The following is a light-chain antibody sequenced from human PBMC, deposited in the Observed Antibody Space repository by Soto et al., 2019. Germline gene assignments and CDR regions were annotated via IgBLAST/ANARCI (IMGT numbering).Light chain of an antibody. J-gene: IGKJ5*01. CDR3: QQRSNWPPIT. CDR1: QYINTR. V-gene: IGKV3-11*01. CDR2: GAS. Sequence: EIVLTQSPATLSSFPGDRVTLSCRASQYINTRLAWYQHRPGQAPRLLIYGASSRATGIPDRFSGSGSGTDFTLTISSLQAEDVAVYYCQQRSNWPPITFGQGTRLEIK.